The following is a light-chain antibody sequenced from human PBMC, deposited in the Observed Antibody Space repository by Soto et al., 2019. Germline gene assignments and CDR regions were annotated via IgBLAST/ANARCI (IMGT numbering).Light chain of an antibody. CDR1: SSNIGAGYD. CDR2: GNG. CDR3: QSYDSSLSASGV. V-gene: IGLV1-40*01. Sequence: QSVLTQPPSVSGAPGQRVTISCTGSSSNIGAGYDVHWYQQLPGTAPKLLIYGNGNRPSGVPDRFSASKSGTSASLAITGLQAEDEADYYCQSYDSSLSASGVFGGGTKVTVL. J-gene: IGLJ2*01.